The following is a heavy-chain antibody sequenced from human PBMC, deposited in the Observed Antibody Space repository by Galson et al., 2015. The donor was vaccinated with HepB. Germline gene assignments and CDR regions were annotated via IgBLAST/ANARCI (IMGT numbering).Heavy chain of an antibody. D-gene: IGHD6-13*01. J-gene: IGHJ4*02. CDR2: ISSSSSYI. V-gene: IGHV3-21*01. CDR3: ARVGIAAALDY. CDR1: GFTFSTDS. Sequence: SLRLSCAASGFTFSTDSMYWVRQAPGKGLEWVSSISSSSSYIYYADSVKGRFTISRDNAKNSLYLQMNSPRAEDTAVYYCARVGIAAALDYWGQGTLVTVSS.